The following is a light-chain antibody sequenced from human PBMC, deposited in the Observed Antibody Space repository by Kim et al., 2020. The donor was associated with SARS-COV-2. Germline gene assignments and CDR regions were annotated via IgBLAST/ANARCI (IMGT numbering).Light chain of an antibody. CDR3: CSYAVSSVV. Sequence: QSALTQPASVSGSPGQSITISCTGTSSDVGSYNLVSWYQQHPGKAPKLMIYEVSKRPSGVSNRFSGSKSGNTASLTISGLQAEDEADYYCCSYAVSSVVFGGGTQLTVL. J-gene: IGLJ2*01. CDR1: SSDVGSYNL. V-gene: IGLV2-23*02. CDR2: EVS.